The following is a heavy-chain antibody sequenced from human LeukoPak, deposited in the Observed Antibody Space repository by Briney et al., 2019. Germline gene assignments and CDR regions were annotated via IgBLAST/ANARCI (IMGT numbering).Heavy chain of an antibody. CDR3: AQSSYYDSSGYYREYYFDN. CDR2: ISGSGGST. D-gene: IGHD3-22*01. CDR1: GFTFSTYA. J-gene: IGHJ4*02. V-gene: IGHV3-23*01. Sequence: GGSLRLSCAASGFTFSTYAMSWVRQAPGKGLEWVSAISGSGGSTNYADSVKGRVTVSRDNSKSTLYLQMNSLRAEDTAVYYCAQSSYYDSSGYYREYYFDNWGQGTLVTVSS.